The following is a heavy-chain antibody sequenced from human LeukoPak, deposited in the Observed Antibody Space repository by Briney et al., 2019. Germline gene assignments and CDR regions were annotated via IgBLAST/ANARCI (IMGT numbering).Heavy chain of an antibody. CDR2: IIPIFGTA. D-gene: IGHD5-18*01. V-gene: IGHV1-69*05. Sequence: SVKVSCKASGGTFSSYAISWVRQAPGQGLEWMGRIIPIFGTASYAQKFQGRVTITTDESTSTAYMELSSLRSEDTAVYYCATQSGYSYGFDDYWGQGTLVTVSS. CDR1: GGTFSSYA. CDR3: ATQSGYSYGFDDY. J-gene: IGHJ4*02.